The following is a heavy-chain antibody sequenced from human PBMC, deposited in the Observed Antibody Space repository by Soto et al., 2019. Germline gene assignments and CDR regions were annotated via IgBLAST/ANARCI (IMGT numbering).Heavy chain of an antibody. CDR3: ARNHPAMIVSYYFDY. D-gene: IGHD3-22*01. CDR1: GGSISSGGYY. J-gene: IGHJ4*02. CDR2: IYYSGST. V-gene: IGHV4-31*03. Sequence: SETLSLTCTVSGGSISSGGYYWSWIRQHPGKGLEWIGYIYYSGSTYYNPSLKSRVTISVDTSKNQFSLKLSSVTAADTAVYYCARNHPAMIVSYYFDYWGQGTLVTVSS.